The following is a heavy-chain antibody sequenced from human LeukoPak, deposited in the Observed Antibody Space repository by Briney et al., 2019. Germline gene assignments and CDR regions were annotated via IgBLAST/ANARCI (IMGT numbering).Heavy chain of an antibody. CDR2: ISSSSSTI. CDR3: ARDLGYYYDSSGCFDY. CDR1: GFTFSNYW. V-gene: IGHV3-48*01. D-gene: IGHD3-22*01. J-gene: IGHJ4*02. Sequence: GGSLRLSCAASGFTFSNYWMNWVRQAPGKGLEWVSYISSSSSTIYYADSVKGRFTISRDNAKNSLYLQMNSLRAEDTAVYYCARDLGYYYDSSGCFDYWGQGTLVTVSS.